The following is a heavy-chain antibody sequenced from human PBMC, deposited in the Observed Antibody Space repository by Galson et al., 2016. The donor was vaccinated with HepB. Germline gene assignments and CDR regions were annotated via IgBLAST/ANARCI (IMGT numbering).Heavy chain of an antibody. CDR2: IYPGDSDT. J-gene: IGHJ4*02. Sequence: QMPGKGLEWMGIIYPGDSDTRYSPSFQGQVTISADKSISTAYLQWTSLKATDTAMYYCARNYGYSYGYASDYWGQGTLVTVSS. CDR3: ARNYGYSYGYASDY. D-gene: IGHD5-18*01. V-gene: IGHV5-51*01.